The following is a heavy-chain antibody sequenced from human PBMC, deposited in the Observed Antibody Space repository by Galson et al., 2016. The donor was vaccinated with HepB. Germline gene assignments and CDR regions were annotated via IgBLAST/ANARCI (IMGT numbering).Heavy chain of an antibody. CDR1: GFTFSGSA. J-gene: IGHJ3*02. D-gene: IGHD5-12*01. Sequence: SLRLSCAASGFTFSGSAIHWVRQASGKGLEWVANIKQDGGEQIYVDSVKGRFNSSRDNARNSLYLQMNSLRAEDTAVYYWARGLGTSGYTDAFDIWGQGTMVTVSS. CDR3: ARGLGTSGYTDAFDI. V-gene: IGHV3-7*04. CDR2: IKQDGGEQ.